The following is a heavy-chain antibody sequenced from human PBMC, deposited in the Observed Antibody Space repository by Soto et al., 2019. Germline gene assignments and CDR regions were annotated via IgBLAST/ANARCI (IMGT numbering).Heavy chain of an antibody. CDR1: GYIFTSYY. CDR3: ARGPATAPDAY. V-gene: IGHV1-46*01. J-gene: IGHJ4*02. CDR2: INPSGGTT. Sequence: GASVKVSCKTSGYIFTSYYIHWVRQAPGQGLEWMGIINPSGGTTTYAQKFQGRVTMTRDTSTSTVYMELSSLRSEDMAVYYCARGPATAPDAYWGLGTLVTVSS. D-gene: IGHD2-2*01.